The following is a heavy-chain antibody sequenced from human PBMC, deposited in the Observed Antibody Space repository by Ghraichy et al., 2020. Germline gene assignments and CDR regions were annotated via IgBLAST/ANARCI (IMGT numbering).Heavy chain of an antibody. J-gene: IGHJ4*02. CDR3: ARRERIPYFDY. CDR1: GGSISSSSYY. D-gene: IGHD2/OR15-2a*01. V-gene: IGHV4-39*01. Sequence: SETLSLTCTVSGGSISSSSYYWGWIRQPPGKGLEWIGSIYYSGSTYYNPSLKSRVTISVDTSKNQFSLKLSSVTAADTAVYYCARRERIPYFDYWGQGTLVTVSS. CDR2: IYYSGST.